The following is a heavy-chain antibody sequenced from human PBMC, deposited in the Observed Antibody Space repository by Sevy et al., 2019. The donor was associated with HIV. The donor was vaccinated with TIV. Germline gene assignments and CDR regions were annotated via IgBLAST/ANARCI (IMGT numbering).Heavy chain of an antibody. CDR1: GYTFTSYD. V-gene: IGHV1-8*01. J-gene: IGHJ6*02. Sequence: ASVKVSCKASGYTFTSYDINWVRQATGQGLEWMGWMNPNSGNTGYAQKFQGRVTMTRNTSISTAYKELSSLRSEDTAAYYYARGGTGTTWWTAYYYYGMDVWGQGTTVTVSS. D-gene: IGHD1-7*01. CDR2: MNPNSGNT. CDR3: ARGGTGTTWWTAYYYYGMDV.